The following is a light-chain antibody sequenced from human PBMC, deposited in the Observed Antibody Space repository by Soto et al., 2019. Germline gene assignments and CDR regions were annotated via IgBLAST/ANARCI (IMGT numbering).Light chain of an antibody. CDR1: QGIRND. CDR3: LQKYFYPFT. Sequence: AIQMTQSPSSLSASVGDRVTITCRASQGIRNDLDWFQQKPGKAPKLLIYAASNLQSGVPARFSGSGSGTEFTLPISSLQPEDFATYYCLQKYFYPFTFGPGTKVDIK. V-gene: IGKV1-6*01. CDR2: AAS. J-gene: IGKJ3*01.